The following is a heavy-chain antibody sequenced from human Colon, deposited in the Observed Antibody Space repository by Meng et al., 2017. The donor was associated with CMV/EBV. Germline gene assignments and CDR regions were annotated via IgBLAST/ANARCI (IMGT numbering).Heavy chain of an antibody. CDR3: ARGQDSAKVHH. V-gene: IGHV4-39*07. CDR1: GASISSFSV. CDR2: VAHSANI. D-gene: IGHD1-26*01. Sequence: HLHLQESVPGLVNRSEPLSIYCTLSGASISSFSVWNWLRQPPGKGLEWIASVAHSANIYYNTSLQSRVTMSFDTSMNQFSLRLYSVTAADTAVYYCARGQDSAKVHHWGQGSLVTVSS. J-gene: IGHJ1*01.